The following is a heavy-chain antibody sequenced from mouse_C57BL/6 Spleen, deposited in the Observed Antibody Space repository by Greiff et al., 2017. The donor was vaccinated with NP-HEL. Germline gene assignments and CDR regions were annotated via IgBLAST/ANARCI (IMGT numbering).Heavy chain of an antibody. V-gene: IGHV5-4*01. CDR2: ISDGGSYT. CDR3: AREDYYGSSYFDY. Sequence: EVQVVESGGGLVKPGGSLKLSCAASGFTFSSYAMSWVRQTPEKRLEWVATISDGGSYTYYPDNVKGRFTISRDNAKNNLYLQMSHLKSEDTAMYYGAREDYYGSSYFDYWGQGTTLTVSS. CDR1: GFTFSSYA. J-gene: IGHJ2*01. D-gene: IGHD1-1*01.